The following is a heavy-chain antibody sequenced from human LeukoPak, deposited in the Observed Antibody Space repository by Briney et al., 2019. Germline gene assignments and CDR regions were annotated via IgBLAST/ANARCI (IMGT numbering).Heavy chain of an antibody. D-gene: IGHD6-6*01. CDR3: ARVGIAARPGYMDV. CDR1: GGSISSYY. CDR2: IYYSGST. V-gene: IGHV4-59*01. J-gene: IGHJ6*03. Sequence: SETLSLTCTVSGGSISSYYWSWIRQPPGKGLEWIGYIYYSGSTNYNPSLRSRVTISVDTSKNQFSLKLSSVTAEHTAVYYCARVGIAARPGYMDVWGKGTTVTVSS.